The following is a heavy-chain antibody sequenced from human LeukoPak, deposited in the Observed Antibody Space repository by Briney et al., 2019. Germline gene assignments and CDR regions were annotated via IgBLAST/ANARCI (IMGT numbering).Heavy chain of an antibody. CDR1: GFTFSDYY. D-gene: IGHD3-9*01. V-gene: IGHV3-30*18. CDR3: AKEDVLRYFDWLPEGAFDI. Sequence: GGSLRLSCAASGFTFSDYYMSWIRQAPGKGLEWVAVISYDGSNKYYADSVKGRFTISRDNSKNTLYLQMNSLRAEDTAVYYCAKEDVLRYFDWLPEGAFDIWGQGTMVTVSS. J-gene: IGHJ3*02. CDR2: ISYDGSNK.